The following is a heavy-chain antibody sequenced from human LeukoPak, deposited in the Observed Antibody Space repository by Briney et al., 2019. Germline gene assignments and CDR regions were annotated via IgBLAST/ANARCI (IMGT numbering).Heavy chain of an antibody. Sequence: SQTLSLTCAISGDSVSSNRASWTWIRQSPSRGLEWLGRTYYRSKWYNDYAVSLKSRISINPDTSKSQFSLQLNSVTPEDTAAYYCSRSDGASDFDYWGQGTLVTVSS. CDR3: SRSDGASDFDY. D-gene: IGHD5-24*01. CDR2: TYYRSKWYN. CDR1: GDSVSSNRAS. J-gene: IGHJ4*02. V-gene: IGHV6-1*01.